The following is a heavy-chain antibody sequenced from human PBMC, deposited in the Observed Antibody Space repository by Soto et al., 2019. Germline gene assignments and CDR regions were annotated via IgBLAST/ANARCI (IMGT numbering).Heavy chain of an antibody. Sequence: GGSLRLSCAASGFTFSSYAMSWVRQAPGKGLEWVSAISGSGGSTYYADSVKGRFTISRDNSKNTLYLQMNSLRAEDTAVYYCANSPYDSRGYPHFDFDYWGQGTLVTVSS. CDR1: GFTFSSYA. V-gene: IGHV3-23*01. D-gene: IGHD3-22*01. J-gene: IGHJ4*02. CDR3: ANSPYDSRGYPHFDFDY. CDR2: ISGSGGST.